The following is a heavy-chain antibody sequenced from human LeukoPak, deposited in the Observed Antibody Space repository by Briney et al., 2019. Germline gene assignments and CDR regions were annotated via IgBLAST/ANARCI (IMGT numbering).Heavy chain of an antibody. CDR3: ARADSSSWYSSRYFFDY. D-gene: IGHD6-13*01. Sequence: ASVKVSCKASGYTFTSYGISWVRQAPGQGLEWMGWINPNSGGTNYAQKFQGRVAMTRDTSISTAYMELSRLRSDDTAVYYCARADSSSWYSSRYFFDYWGQGTLVTVSS. J-gene: IGHJ4*02. CDR1: GYTFTSYG. V-gene: IGHV1-2*02. CDR2: INPNSGGT.